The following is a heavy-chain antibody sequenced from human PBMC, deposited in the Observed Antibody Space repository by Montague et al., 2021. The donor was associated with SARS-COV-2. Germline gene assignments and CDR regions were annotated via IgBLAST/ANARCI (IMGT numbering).Heavy chain of an antibody. CDR3: ARRAQGYCSGGSYSSGFDY. CDR2: SSDSGST. Sequence: SETLSLTCTVSGGSLNNYFWSWIRQPPGKGLEWVGYSSDSGSTKYNPSLKSRVTISVDTSKNQFSLKLSSVTAADTAVYYCARRAQGYCSGGSYSSGFDYWGQGTLVTVSS. D-gene: IGHD2-15*01. V-gene: IGHV4-59*08. J-gene: IGHJ4*01. CDR1: GGSLNNYF.